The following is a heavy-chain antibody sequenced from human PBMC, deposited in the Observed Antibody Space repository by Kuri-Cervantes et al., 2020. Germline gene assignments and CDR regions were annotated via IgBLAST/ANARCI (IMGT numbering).Heavy chain of an antibody. CDR2: IYHSGST. J-gene: IGHJ1*01. CDR3: ARHTYILISYFQT. CDR1: GYSISSGYY. V-gene: IGHV4-38-2*01. Sequence: SETLSPTWDVSGYSISSGYYWGWIRQHPGKGLEWIGSIYHSGSTYYNPSLKSRVTIAVDTSKNQFSLKLSSVTAADTAVYYCARHTYILISYFQTWGQGTLVTVSS. D-gene: IGHD3-16*01.